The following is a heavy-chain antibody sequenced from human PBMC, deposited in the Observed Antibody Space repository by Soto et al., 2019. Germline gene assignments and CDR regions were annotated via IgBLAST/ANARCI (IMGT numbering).Heavy chain of an antibody. CDR2: IKADGGET. D-gene: IGHD2-15*01. CDR3: VRDRRRTVVPYCGRTGIIDF. Sequence: EVQLVESGGGLVQPGGSLRLSCVASEFAFGSHWMIWVRQAPGKGLEWVANIKADGGETYLVDSVKGRFTISRDNAKNSMYLQMNSLRDEDTAVYYCVRDRRRTVVPYCGRTGIIDFWCKGTTVILSS. J-gene: IGHJ6*04. V-gene: IGHV3-7*01. CDR1: EFAFGSHW.